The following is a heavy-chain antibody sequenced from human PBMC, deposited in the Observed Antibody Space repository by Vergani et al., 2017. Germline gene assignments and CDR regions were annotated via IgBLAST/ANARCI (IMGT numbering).Heavy chain of an antibody. J-gene: IGHJ4*02. CDR2: IYYSGST. D-gene: IGHD4-23*01. CDR1: SGSISSGGYY. Sequence: QVQLQESGPGLVKPSQTLSLTCTVSSGSISSGGYYWSWIRQHPGKGLEWIGYIYYSGSTYYNPSLKSRVTISVDTSKNQFSLKLSSVTAADTAVNYCARTNTVVTPYFDYWGQGTLVTVSS. CDR3: ARTNTVVTPYFDY. V-gene: IGHV4-31*03.